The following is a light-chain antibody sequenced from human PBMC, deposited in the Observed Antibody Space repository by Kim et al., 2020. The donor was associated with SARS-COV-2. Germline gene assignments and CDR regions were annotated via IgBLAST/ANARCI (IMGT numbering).Light chain of an antibody. CDR2: HAS. CDR3: QHYGSSPPIFT. Sequence: GERASLSCRASQSVSSWYLAWYQQKPGQAPRLRIYHASSRATGIPDRFSVSGSGTDFTLTISRLEPEDFAVDYCQHYGSSPPIFTFGPGTKVDIK. V-gene: IGKV3-20*01. J-gene: IGKJ3*01. CDR1: QSVSSWY.